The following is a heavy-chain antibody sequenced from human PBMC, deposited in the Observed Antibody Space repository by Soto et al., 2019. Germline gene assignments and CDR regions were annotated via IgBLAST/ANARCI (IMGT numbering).Heavy chain of an antibody. CDR2: IYPGDSDT. D-gene: IGHD2-2*01. J-gene: IGHJ4*02. V-gene: IGHV5-51*01. Sequence: EVQLVQSGAEVKKPGESLKISCKGSGYSFTSYWIGWVRQMPGKGLEWMGIIYPGDSDTRYSPSFQGQVTISADKSIXTXYXXWSSLKASDTAMYYCARQVGYCSSTSCESGGNVDYWGQGTLVTVSS. CDR1: GYSFTSYW. CDR3: ARQVGYCSSTSCESGGNVDY.